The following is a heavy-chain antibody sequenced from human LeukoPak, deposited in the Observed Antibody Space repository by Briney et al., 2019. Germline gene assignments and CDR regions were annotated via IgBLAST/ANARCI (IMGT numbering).Heavy chain of an antibody. J-gene: IGHJ4*02. CDR3: AKILGGYDTPFDY. V-gene: IGHV3-30*18. CDR2: ISYDGSNR. Sequence: PGGSLRLSCAASGFTFSSYGMHWVRRAPGKGLEWVAVISYDGSNRYYADSVKGRFTTSRDNSKNTLYLQMNSLRAEDTAVYYCAKILGGYDTPFDYWGQGTLVTVSS. CDR1: GFTFSSYG. D-gene: IGHD5-12*01.